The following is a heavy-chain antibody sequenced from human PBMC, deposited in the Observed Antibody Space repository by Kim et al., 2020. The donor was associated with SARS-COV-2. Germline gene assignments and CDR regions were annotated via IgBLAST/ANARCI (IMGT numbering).Heavy chain of an antibody. CDR3: ARTYCSSTSCYRYYYYGMDV. V-gene: IGHV1-69*02. D-gene: IGHD2-2*01. CDR2: IIPILGIA. CDR1: GGTFSSYT. Sequence: SVKVSCKASGGTFSSYTISWVRQAPGQGLEWMGRIIPILGIANYAQKFQGRVTITADKSTSTAYMELSSLRSEDTAVYYCARTYCSSTSCYRYYYYGMDVWGQGTTVTVSS. J-gene: IGHJ6*02.